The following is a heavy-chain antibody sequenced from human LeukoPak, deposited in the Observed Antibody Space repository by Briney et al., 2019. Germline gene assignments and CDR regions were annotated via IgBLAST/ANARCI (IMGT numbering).Heavy chain of an antibody. V-gene: IGHV4-30-4*01. CDR3: ARDLGLETWYFDL. Sequence: SQTLSLTCTVSGGSISSGDYYWSWIRQPPGKGLEWIGYIYYSGSTYYNPSLKSRVTISVDTSKNQFSLKLSSVTAADTAVYYCARDLGLETWYFDLWGRGTLVTVSS. CDR1: GGSISSGDYY. CDR2: IYYSGST. J-gene: IGHJ2*01. D-gene: IGHD3-16*01.